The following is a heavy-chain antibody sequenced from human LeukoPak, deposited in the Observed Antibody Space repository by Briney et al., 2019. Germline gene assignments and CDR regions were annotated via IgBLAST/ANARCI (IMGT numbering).Heavy chain of an antibody. Sequence: SVKVSCKASGGTFISYAVSWGRHAPGQGLEWRGGIIPIFGTANYAQKFQGRVTITADKSTSTAYMELSSLRSEDTAVYYCAYRYGSGSLSYYYYGMDVWGKGTTVTVSS. CDR2: IIPIFGTA. J-gene: IGHJ6*04. V-gene: IGHV1-69*06. D-gene: IGHD3-10*01. CDR3: AYRYGSGSLSYYYYGMDV. CDR1: GGTFISYA.